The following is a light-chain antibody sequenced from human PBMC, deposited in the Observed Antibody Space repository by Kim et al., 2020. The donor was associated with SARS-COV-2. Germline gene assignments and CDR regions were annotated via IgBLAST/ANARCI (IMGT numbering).Light chain of an antibody. J-gene: IGKJ5*01. V-gene: IGKV1-9*01. CDR1: QDSTNN. CDR2: VAS. CDR3: QQLHSYPLT. Sequence: ASVGDRVTITCRASQDSTNNLAWYQQKPGKAPNRLIYVASALHSGVPSRFSGSGSGTEFSLTISSLQPEDSATYYCQQLHSYPLTFGQGTRLEIK.